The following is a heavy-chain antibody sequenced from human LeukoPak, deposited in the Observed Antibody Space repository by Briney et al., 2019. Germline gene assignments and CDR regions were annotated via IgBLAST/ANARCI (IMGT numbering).Heavy chain of an antibody. V-gene: IGHV3-21*01. CDR1: GFTFSTYC. D-gene: IGHD3-9*01. J-gene: IGHJ4*02. Sequence: GGSLRLSCAASGFTFSTYCMNWVRQAPGKGLEWVSSITSSTSSSNSYIYYADSVKGRFTISRDNAKNSLYLQMNSLRAEDTAVYYCARERNFDWSSSFDYWGQGTLVTVSS. CDR3: ARERNFDWSSSFDY. CDR2: ITSSTSSSNSYI.